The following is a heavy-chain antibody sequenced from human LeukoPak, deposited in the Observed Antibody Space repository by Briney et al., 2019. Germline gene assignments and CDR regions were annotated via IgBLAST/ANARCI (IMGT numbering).Heavy chain of an antibody. V-gene: IGHV4-61*01. CDR3: ARAVGYSYGYLDY. D-gene: IGHD5-18*01. J-gene: IGHJ4*02. CDR2: INHSGST. CDR1: GGSVSSGSYY. Sequence: SETLSLTCSVSGGSVSSGSYYWSWIRQPPGKGLEWIGEINHSGSTNYNPSLKSRVTISVDTSKNQFSLKLSSVTAADTAVYYCARAVGYSYGYLDYWGQGTLVTVSS.